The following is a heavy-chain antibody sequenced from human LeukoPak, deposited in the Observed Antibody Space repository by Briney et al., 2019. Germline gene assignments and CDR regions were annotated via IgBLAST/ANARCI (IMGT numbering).Heavy chain of an antibody. Sequence: SGPALVKPTQTLTLTCTFSGFSLSTTGMCVTWFRQPPGKALEWLARIDWDDDKYYSTSLKTRLTISKDTSKDQVVLTLTHMDPVDTATYYCTRISPWPKRTAVARDFWGQGTLVTVSS. V-gene: IGHV2-70*11. J-gene: IGHJ4*02. CDR3: TRISPWPKRTAVARDF. D-gene: IGHD6-19*01. CDR2: IDWDDDK. CDR1: GFSLSTTGMC.